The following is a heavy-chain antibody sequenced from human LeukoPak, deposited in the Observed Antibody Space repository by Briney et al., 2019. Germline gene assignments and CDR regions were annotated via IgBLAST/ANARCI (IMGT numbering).Heavy chain of an antibody. CDR2: INQDGSEQ. V-gene: IGHV3-7*01. J-gene: IGHJ4*02. CDR3: GREWAVDF. CDR1: GFTFSSHW. Sequence: GGSLRLSCAASGFTFSSHWMSWVRQAPGKGLEWVANINQDGSEQYYVDSVKGRFTISRDNAKNSLYLQMNSLRVEDTAVYYCGREWAVDFWGQGTLVTVSS.